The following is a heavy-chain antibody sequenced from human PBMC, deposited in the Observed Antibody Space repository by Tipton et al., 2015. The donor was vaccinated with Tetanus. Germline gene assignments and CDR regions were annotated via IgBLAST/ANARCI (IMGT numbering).Heavy chain of an antibody. Sequence: GLVKPSETLSLTCTVSGGSISSSSYYWGWIRQHPGKGLEWIGYIYYSGSTYYNPSLKSRVTISVDTSKNQFSLKLSSVTAADTAVYYCARDVVGATRGRFDPWGQGTLVTVSS. V-gene: IGHV4-31*03. CDR3: ARDVVGATRGRFDP. D-gene: IGHD1-26*01. CDR1: GGSISSSSYY. J-gene: IGHJ5*02. CDR2: IYYSGST.